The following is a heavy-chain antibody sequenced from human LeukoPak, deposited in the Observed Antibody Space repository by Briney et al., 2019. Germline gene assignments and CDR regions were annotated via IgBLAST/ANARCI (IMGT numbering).Heavy chain of an antibody. CDR3: ARDANRNWDTSTWFTRPWVFDY. J-gene: IGHJ4*02. CDR1: GYTFTSYY. V-gene: IGHV1-18*04. CDR2: ISPYNGNT. Sequence: GASVKVSCKASGYTFTSYYMHWVRQAPGQGLEWMGWISPYNGNTNYVEKFQGRVTMTTDTSTSTAYMELRSLRSDDTAIYYCARDANRNWDTSTWFTRPWVFDYWGQGTLATVSA. D-gene: IGHD6-13*01.